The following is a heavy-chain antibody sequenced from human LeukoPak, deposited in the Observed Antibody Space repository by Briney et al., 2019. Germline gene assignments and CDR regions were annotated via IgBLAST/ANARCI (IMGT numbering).Heavy chain of an antibody. J-gene: IGHJ4*02. D-gene: IGHD6-19*01. CDR2: FDPEDGET. CDR1: GYTFTSYY. V-gene: IGHV1-24*01. Sequence: ASVKVSCKASGYTFTSYYMHWVRQAPGKGLEWMGGFDPEDGETIYAQKFQGRVTMTEDTSTDTAYTELSSLRSEDTAAYYCAIVRTVAGTRSYFDYWGQGTLVTVSS. CDR3: AIVRTVAGTRSYFDY.